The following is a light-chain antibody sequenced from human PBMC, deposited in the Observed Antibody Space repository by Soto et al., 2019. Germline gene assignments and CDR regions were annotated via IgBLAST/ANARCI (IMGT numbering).Light chain of an antibody. Sequence: IVLTQTPLSSPVTLGQPASFSCRSSESLRHKDGNTYLSWLHQRPGQPPGLLIYQISERLSGVPDRFSGSGAGTNFTLKISRVEAEDIGIFYCMQASQLRTFGQGTKVDIK. J-gene: IGKJ1*01. CDR3: MQASQLRT. V-gene: IGKV2-24*01. CDR2: QIS. CDR1: ESLRHKDGNTY.